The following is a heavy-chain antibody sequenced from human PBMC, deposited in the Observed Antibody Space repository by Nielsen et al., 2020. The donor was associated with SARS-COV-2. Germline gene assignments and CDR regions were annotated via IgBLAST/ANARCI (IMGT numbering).Heavy chain of an antibody. CDR1: GFTFSSYG. Sequence: GGSLRLSCAASGFTFSSYGMHWVRQAPGKGLEWVAVISYDGSNKYYADSVKGRFTISRDNSKNTLYLQMNSLRAEDTAVYYCAKGGPRDSSGYYPDYWGQGTLVTVSS. D-gene: IGHD3-22*01. J-gene: IGHJ4*02. CDR2: ISYDGSNK. CDR3: AKGGPRDSSGYYPDY. V-gene: IGHV3-30*18.